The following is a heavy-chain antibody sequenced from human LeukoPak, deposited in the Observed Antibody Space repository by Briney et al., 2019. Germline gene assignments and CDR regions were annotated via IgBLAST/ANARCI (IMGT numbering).Heavy chain of an antibody. D-gene: IGHD2-8*01. J-gene: IGHJ4*02. V-gene: IGHV1-3*01. Sequence: ASVKVSCKASGYAFTSYAMHWVRQAPGQRLEWMGWINAGNGNTKYSQKFQGRVTITRDTSADTAYMELSSLRSEDTAVYYCARLKYCTNGVCYAGFDYWGQGTLVTVSS. CDR3: ARLKYCTNGVCYAGFDY. CDR1: GYAFTSYA. CDR2: INAGNGNT.